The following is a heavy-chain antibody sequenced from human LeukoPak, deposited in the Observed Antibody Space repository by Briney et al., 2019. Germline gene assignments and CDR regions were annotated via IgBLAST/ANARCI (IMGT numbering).Heavy chain of an antibody. D-gene: IGHD3-9*01. CDR2: ISAYNGNT. Sequence: ASVKVSCKASGYTFTSYGISWVRQAPGQGLEWMGWISAYNGNTNYAQKLQGRVTMTTDTSTSTAYMELRSLRSDDTAVYYCAREDDFDWLLSLTSWGQGTLVTVSS. V-gene: IGHV1-18*01. CDR3: AREDDFDWLLSLTS. J-gene: IGHJ5*02. CDR1: GYTFTSYG.